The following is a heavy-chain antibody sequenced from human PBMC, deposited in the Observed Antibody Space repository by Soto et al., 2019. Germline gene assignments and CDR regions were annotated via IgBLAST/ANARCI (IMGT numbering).Heavy chain of an antibody. CDR2: IKQDGSEK. Sequence: GGSLRLSCAASGFTFSSYWMSWVRQAPGKGLEWVANIKQDGSEKYYVDSVKGRFTISRDNAKNSLYLQMNSLRAEDTAVYYCARSRDYYYYYGMDVWGKGTTVTVPQ. J-gene: IGHJ6*04. CDR3: ARSRDYYYYYGMDV. CDR1: GFTFSSYW. V-gene: IGHV3-7*01.